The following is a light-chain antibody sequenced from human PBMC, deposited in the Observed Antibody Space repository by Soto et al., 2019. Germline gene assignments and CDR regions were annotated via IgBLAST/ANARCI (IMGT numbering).Light chain of an antibody. CDR2: SAS. Sequence: EIQITHSRSTAPASVGDRVTMARRASQSISHSLAWYQQKPGKAPKLLIYSASALQSGVPSRFSGSGSGTDFTLAISSLQPEDSATYYCLQDNNNPSTFGQGTKVDIK. CDR1: QSISHS. J-gene: IGKJ1*01. V-gene: IGKV1-5*03. CDR3: LQDNNNPST.